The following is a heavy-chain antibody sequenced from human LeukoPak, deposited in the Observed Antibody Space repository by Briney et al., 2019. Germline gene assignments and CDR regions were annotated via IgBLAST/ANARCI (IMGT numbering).Heavy chain of an antibody. V-gene: IGHV1-69*06. CDR3: AGGRPRGYCSGGSCYHNFDY. CDR1: GGTFISYA. Sequence: SVKVSCKASGGTFISYAMSWVRQAPGQGLEWMGGIIPIFGTANYAQKFQGRVTITADKSTSTAYMEVSSLRSEDTAVYYCAGGRPRGYCSGGSCYHNFDYWGQGTLVTVSS. J-gene: IGHJ4*02. D-gene: IGHD2-15*01. CDR2: IIPIFGTA.